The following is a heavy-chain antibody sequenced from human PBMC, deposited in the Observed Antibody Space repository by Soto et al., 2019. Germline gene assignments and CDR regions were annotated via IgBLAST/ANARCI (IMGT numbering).Heavy chain of an antibody. CDR2: ISYDGSNK. CDR3: AKVGNNWNPGYGMDV. CDR1: GFTFSSYA. D-gene: IGHD1-20*01. V-gene: IGHV3-30*09. J-gene: IGHJ6*02. Sequence: GGSLRLSCAASGFTFSSYAMHWVRQAPGKGLEWVAVISYDGSNKYYADSVKGRFAISRDNSKNTLYLQMNSLRAEDTAVYYCAKVGNNWNPGYGMDVWGQGTTVTVSS.